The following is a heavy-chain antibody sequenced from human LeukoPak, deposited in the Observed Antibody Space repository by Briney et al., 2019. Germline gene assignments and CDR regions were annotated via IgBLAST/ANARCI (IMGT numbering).Heavy chain of an antibody. Sequence: PSETLSLTCTVSGGSISSSSYYWGWIRQPPGKGLEWIGSIYYSGSTYYNPSLKSRVTISVDTSKNQFSLKLSSVTAADTAVYYCARDGAAIDNWFDPWGQGTLVTVSS. V-gene: IGHV4-39*07. D-gene: IGHD1-26*01. CDR3: ARDGAAIDNWFDP. J-gene: IGHJ5*02. CDR1: GGSISSSSYY. CDR2: IYYSGST.